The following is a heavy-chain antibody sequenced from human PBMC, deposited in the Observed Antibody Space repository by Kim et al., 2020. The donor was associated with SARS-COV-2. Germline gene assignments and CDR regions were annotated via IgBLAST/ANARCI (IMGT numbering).Heavy chain of an antibody. V-gene: IGHV4-39*01. D-gene: IGHD3-10*01. CDR1: GGSISSSHYF. Sequence: SETLSLTCTVSGGSISSSHYFWGWIRQPPGKGLEWIGSIYYSGITYYNASLKSRVTISVDTSKNQFSLKLASVTAADTAVYYCARHPRDSGSGTYYGGM. CDR3: ARHPRDSGSGTYYGGM. J-gene: IGHJ6*01. CDR2: IYYSGIT.